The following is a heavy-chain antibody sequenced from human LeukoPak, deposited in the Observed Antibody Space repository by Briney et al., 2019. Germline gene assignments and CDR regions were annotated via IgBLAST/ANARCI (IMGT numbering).Heavy chain of an antibody. Sequence: GESLKISCQASGYIFSIYWIAWVRQMPGRGLEWMGITYPGDADTRYRPSFQGQFTISANKSISTAYLQWSSLKASDTAMYYCARHYSSTWSHDLRDSAGLDYWGQGTLVTVSS. D-gene: IGHD6-13*01. CDR2: TYPGDADT. V-gene: IGHV5-51*01. J-gene: IGHJ4*02. CDR1: GYIFSIYW. CDR3: ARHYSSTWSHDLRDSAGLDY.